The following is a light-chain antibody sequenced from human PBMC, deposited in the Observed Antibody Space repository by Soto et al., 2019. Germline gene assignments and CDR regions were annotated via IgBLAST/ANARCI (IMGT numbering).Light chain of an antibody. CDR1: SSNIGANH. V-gene: IGLV1-47*01. CDR3: AAWDDTVV. CDR2: RNN. J-gene: IGLJ2*01. Sequence: QAVVTQPPSASGTPGQRVTISCSGSSSNIGANHVYWYQQLPGAAPKLLIYRNNQRPSGVPDRFSGSKSGTSASLAISGLRSEDEADYYCAAWDDTVVFGGGTQLTVL.